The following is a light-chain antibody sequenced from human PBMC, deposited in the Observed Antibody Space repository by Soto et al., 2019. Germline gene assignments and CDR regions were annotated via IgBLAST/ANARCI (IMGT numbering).Light chain of an antibody. CDR2: EVS. Sequence: QSVLTQTAFVSGSPGQSITISCTGTSSDVGGYNYVSWYQHPPGKAPKLMISEVSNRPSGVSNRFSGSKSGNTASLTISGLQAGDEADYYCSSYTSTSTRVFGTGTKVTV. J-gene: IGLJ1*01. CDR3: SSYTSTSTRV. CDR1: SSDVGGYNY. V-gene: IGLV2-14*01.